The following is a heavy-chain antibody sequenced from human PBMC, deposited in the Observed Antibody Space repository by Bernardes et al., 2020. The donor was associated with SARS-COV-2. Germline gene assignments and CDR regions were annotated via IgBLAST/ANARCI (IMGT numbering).Heavy chain of an antibody. D-gene: IGHD2-8*01. J-gene: IGHJ4*02. CDR1: GFTFSNYW. CDR2: IYSGGNT. CDR3: ARVYGDYFDY. V-gene: IGHV3-53*01. Sequence: GGSLRLSCAATGFTFSNYWMHWVRQVPGEGLEWVSVIYSGGNTYYADSVKGRFTISRGSSKNTLYLQMNSLRAEDTAVYFCARVYGDYFDYWGQGTLVSVSS.